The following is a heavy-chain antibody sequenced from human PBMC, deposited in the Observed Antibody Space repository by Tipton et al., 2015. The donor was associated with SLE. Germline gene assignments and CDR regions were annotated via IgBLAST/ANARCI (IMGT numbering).Heavy chain of an antibody. D-gene: IGHD5-12*01. J-gene: IGHJ6*02. CDR3: ARHRGYSYGDYYFYYGMDV. CDR2: ISYNGST. Sequence: TLSLTCTVSGGSIRSYYWSWIRQPPGKGLEWLGYISYNGSTNYNPSLKSRVTISVDTSKNQFSLKLSSVTAADTAVYYCARHRGYSYGDYYFYYGMDVWGQGTTVTVSS. CDR1: GGSIRSYY. V-gene: IGHV4-59*01.